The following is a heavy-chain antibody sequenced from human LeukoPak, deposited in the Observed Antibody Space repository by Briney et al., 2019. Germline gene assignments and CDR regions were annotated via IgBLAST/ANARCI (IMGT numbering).Heavy chain of an antibody. D-gene: IGHD3-3*01. CDR2: MNPNSGNT. V-gene: IGHV1-8*03. CDR3: ARVGTQLDFWSGYYLTSGGGYYYYYMDV. Sequence: GASVKVSCKASGYTFTSYDINWVRQATGQGLEWMGWMNPNSGNTGYAQKFQGRVTITKNTSISTAYMELSSLRSEDTAVYYCARVGTQLDFWSGYYLTSGGGYYYYYMDVWGKGTTVTVSS. J-gene: IGHJ6*03. CDR1: GYTFTSYD.